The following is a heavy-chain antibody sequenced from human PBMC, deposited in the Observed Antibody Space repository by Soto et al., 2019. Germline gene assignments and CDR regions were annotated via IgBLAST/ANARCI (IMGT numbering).Heavy chain of an antibody. V-gene: IGHV4-59*01. CDR2: IYYSGST. D-gene: IGHD6-13*01. CDR1: GGSISSYY. Sequence: SLTCTVSGGSISSYYWSWIRQPPGKGLEWIGYIYYSGSTNYNPSLKSRVTISVDTSKNQFSLKLSSVTAADTAVYYCAIISPAAAGTDYYYGMDVWGQGTTVTVSS. J-gene: IGHJ6*02. CDR3: AIISPAAAGTDYYYGMDV.